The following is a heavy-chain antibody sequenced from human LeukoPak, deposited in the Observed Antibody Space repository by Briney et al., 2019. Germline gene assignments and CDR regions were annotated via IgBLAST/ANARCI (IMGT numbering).Heavy chain of an antibody. CDR2: IYYSGST. V-gene: IGHV4-59*01. CDR3: ARVRHYYGSGSYPDY. D-gene: IGHD3-10*01. Sequence: KPSETLSLTCTVSGGSICIYYWSWIRQPPGKGLEWIGYIYYSGSTNYNPSLKSRVTISVDTSKNQFSLKLSSVTAADTAVYYCARVRHYYGSGSYPDYWGQGTLVTVSS. J-gene: IGHJ4*02. CDR1: GGSICIYY.